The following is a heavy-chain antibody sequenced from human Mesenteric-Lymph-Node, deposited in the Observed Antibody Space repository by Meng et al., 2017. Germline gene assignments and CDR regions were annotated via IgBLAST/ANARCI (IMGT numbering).Heavy chain of an antibody. V-gene: IGHV3-33*01. CDR3: SRGYGSV. CDR1: GFTFSSYG. J-gene: IGHJ4*02. D-gene: IGHD3-10*01. CDR2: IWYDGSNK. Sequence: GESLKISCAASGFTFSSYGMHWVRQAPGKGLEWVAVIWYDGSNKYYADSVKGRFTISRDNSKNTLFLQMNSLRAEDTAVYYCSRGYGSVWGQGTLVTVSS.